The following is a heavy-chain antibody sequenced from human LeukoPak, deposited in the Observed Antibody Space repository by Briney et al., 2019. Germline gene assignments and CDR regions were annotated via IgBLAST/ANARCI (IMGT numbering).Heavy chain of an antibody. CDR2: ISSSSSYI. CDR1: GFTFSSYS. D-gene: IGHD4-17*01. V-gene: IGHV3-21*01. CDR3: ARDDGDYVRRFDY. Sequence: KTGGSLRLSCAASGFTFSSYSMNWVRQAPGKGLEWVSSISSSSSYIYYADSVKGRFAISRGNAKNSLYLQMNSLRAEDTAVYYCARDDGDYVRRFDYWGQGTLVTVSS. J-gene: IGHJ4*02.